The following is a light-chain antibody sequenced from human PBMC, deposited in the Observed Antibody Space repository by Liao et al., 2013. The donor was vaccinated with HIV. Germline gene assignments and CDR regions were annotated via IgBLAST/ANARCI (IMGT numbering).Light chain of an antibody. CDR3: QAWDSNTAYV. J-gene: IGLJ1*01. CDR2: YDS. Sequence: SYVLTQPPSVSVAPGKTAGISCGGNNVGSTSVHWYQQKPGQAPVLVIYYDSDRPSGIPERFSGSKSGTTATLTISGTQPMDEADYYCQAWDSNTAYVFGTGTKVSVL. V-gene: IGLV3-21*01. CDR1: NVGSTS.